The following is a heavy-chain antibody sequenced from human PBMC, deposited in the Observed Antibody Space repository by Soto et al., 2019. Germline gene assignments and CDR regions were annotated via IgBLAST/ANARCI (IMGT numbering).Heavy chain of an antibody. Sequence: EVQLVESGGGVVQPGGSLRLSCAASGFPVSSYSINWFRQAPGKGLEWVSYISGSSTIYYADSVKGRFTISRANAKNSLYLQMNGLRDEYTAVYYCARVGLGLFGMDVWGQGTTVTVSS. J-gene: IGHJ6*02. CDR2: ISGSSTI. V-gene: IGHV3-48*02. CDR3: ARVGLGLFGMDV. D-gene: IGHD3-16*01. CDR1: GFPVSSYS.